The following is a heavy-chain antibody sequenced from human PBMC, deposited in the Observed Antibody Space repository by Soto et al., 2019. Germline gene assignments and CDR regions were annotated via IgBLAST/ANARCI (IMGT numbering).Heavy chain of an antibody. CDR3: ARNPEGYCSSTSCPTFNWFDP. CDR2: IYYSGST. D-gene: IGHD2-2*01. J-gene: IGHJ5*02. V-gene: IGHV4-28*01. Sequence: QVQLQESGPGLVKPSDTLSLTCAVSGYSISSSNWWGWIRQPPGKGLEWIGYIYYSGSTYYNPSLKSRVTMSVDTSKNQFSLKLSSVTAVDTAVYYCARNPEGYCSSTSCPTFNWFDPWGQGTLVTVSS. CDR1: GYSISSSNW.